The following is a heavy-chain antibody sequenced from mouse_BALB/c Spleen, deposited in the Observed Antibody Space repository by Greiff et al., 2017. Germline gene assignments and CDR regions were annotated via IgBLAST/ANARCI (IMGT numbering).Heavy chain of an antibody. V-gene: IGHV5-6-4*01. CDR1: GFTFSSYT. D-gene: IGHD4-1*01. J-gene: IGHJ1*01. CDR3: TRDWDGWYFDV. CDR2: ISSGGSYT. Sequence: EVKLVESGGGLVKPGGSLKLSCAASGFTFSSYTMSWVRQTPEKRLEWVATISSGGSYTYYPDSVKGRFTISRDNAKNTLYLQMSSLKSEDTAMYYCTRDWDGWYFDVWGAGTTVTVSS.